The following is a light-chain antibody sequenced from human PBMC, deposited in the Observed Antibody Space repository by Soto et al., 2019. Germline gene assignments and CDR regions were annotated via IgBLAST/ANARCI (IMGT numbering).Light chain of an antibody. CDR1: QSISNY. V-gene: IGKV1-39*01. J-gene: IGKJ2*01. Sequence: DNQMTQSPSSLSASVGDRVTITCQASQSISNYLNWYLQKPGKVPKLLIYAASSLQSGVPSRFSGSGSGTDFTLTISSLQPEDFATYYCQQSYSTPYTFGQGTKLEIK. CDR3: QQSYSTPYT. CDR2: AAS.